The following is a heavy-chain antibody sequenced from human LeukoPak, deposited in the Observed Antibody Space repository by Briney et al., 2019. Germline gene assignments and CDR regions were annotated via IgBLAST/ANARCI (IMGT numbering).Heavy chain of an antibody. V-gene: IGHV1-3*01. D-gene: IGHD6-13*01. Sequence: ASVKVSCKASGYTFTSYAMHWVRQAPGQRLEWMGWINAGNGNTKYSQKFQGRVTITRDTSASTAYMELSSLRSEDTAVYYCARAGHSSSLYYYYYYYMDVWGKGTTVTVSS. CDR2: INAGNGNT. CDR3: ARAGHSSSLYYYYYYYMDV. CDR1: GYTFTSYA. J-gene: IGHJ6*03.